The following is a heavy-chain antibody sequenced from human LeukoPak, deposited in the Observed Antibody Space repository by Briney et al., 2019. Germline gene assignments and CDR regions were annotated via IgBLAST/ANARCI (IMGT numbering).Heavy chain of an antibody. J-gene: IGHJ4*02. CDR3: ARDSSGWYIG. D-gene: IGHD6-19*01. CDR2: ISSSSSYI. V-gene: IGHV3-21*01. Sequence: PGGSLRLSCAASGFTFSSYSMNWVRQAPGKGLEWVSSISSSSSYIYYADSVKGRFTISRDNAKNSLYLRMNSLRAEDTAVYYCARDSSGWYIGWGQGTLVTVSS. CDR1: GFTFSSYS.